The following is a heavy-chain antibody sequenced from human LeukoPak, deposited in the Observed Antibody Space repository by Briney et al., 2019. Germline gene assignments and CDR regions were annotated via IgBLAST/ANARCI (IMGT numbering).Heavy chain of an antibody. Sequence: GGSLRLSCAASGFPFSTYAMNWVRQAPGKGLEWVSAITGSGGFTQYADSVKGRFTISRDNSKNTVYLQMNSLRVEDTALYYCERSLDYWGQGTLVTVSS. CDR2: ITGSGGFT. CDR1: GFPFSTYA. CDR3: ERSLDY. V-gene: IGHV3-23*01. J-gene: IGHJ4*02.